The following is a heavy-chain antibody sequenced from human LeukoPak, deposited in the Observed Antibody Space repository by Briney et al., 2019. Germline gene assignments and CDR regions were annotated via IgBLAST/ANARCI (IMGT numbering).Heavy chain of an antibody. V-gene: IGHV3-23*01. D-gene: IGHD6-19*01. J-gene: IGHJ4*02. CDR1: GFTFSTYG. CDR2: ISGSGDST. CDR3: AKNRGSSGWSDTDY. Sequence: PGGSLRLSCTASGFTFSTYGMSWVRQAPVKGLEWVSAISGSGDSTYHADSVKGRFTISRDNSKNTLYLQVNSLRAEDTAVYYCAKNRGSSGWSDTDYWGQGTLVTVSS.